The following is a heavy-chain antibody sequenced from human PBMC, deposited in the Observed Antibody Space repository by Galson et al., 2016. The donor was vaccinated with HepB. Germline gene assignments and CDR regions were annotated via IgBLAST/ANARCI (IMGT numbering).Heavy chain of an antibody. Sequence: SLRLSCAASGFIFGTYVMHWVRQAPGRGLEWVAVISYDGKSYAGYNSFYADSVKGRFTTSRDNSKNPLHLQMNSLRAEDTAVYYCVKPNTAGPSSYFDWWGQGTLVTVSS. CDR1: GFIFGTYV. CDR2: ISYDGKSYAGYNS. V-gene: IGHV3-30-3*01. D-gene: IGHD1-14*01. J-gene: IGHJ4*02. CDR3: VKPNTAGPSSYFDW.